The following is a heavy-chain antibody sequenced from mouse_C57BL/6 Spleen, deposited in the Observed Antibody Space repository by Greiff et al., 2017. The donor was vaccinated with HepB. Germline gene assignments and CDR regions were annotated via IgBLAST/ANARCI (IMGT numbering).Heavy chain of an antibody. CDR2: FHPYNDDT. CDR1: GYTFTTYP. D-gene: IGHD2-4*01. V-gene: IGHV1-47*01. Sequence: QVQLKQSGAELVKPGASVMMSCKASGYTFTTYPIEWMKQNHGKSLEWIGNFHPYNDDTKYNEKFKGKATLTVEKSSSTVYLELSRLTSDDSAVYYCARRDDYDSGFDYWGQGTTLTVSS. J-gene: IGHJ2*01. CDR3: ARRDDYDSGFDY.